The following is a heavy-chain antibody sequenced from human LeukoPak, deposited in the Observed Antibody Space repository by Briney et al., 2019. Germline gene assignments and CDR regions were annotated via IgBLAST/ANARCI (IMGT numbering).Heavy chain of an antibody. CDR1: GFTFSSYW. V-gene: IGHV3-7*01. J-gene: IGHJ4*02. CDR3: TREGQMAY. CDR2: IQMDGSEK. D-gene: IGHD5-24*01. Sequence: GGSLRLSWAASGFTFSSYWMNWVRQAPGKGLEWVANIQMDGSEKNYLDSVKGRFTISRDNAKNSLYLQMNSLRVEDTAVYYCTREGQMAYWGQGTLVTVSS.